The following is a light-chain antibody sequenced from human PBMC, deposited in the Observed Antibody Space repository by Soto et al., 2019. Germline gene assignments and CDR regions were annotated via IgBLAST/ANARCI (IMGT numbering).Light chain of an antibody. V-gene: IGLV2-8*01. CDR1: SSDGGGYNY. Sequence: QSALTQPPSASGSPGQSVTISCTGTSSDGGGYNYVSWYQQHPGKAPTLMIYEVSKRPSGVPDRFSGSKSGNTASLTVSGLQAEDEADYCCSSYAGSKGVFGGGTQLTVL. CDR3: SSYAGSKGV. CDR2: EVS. J-gene: IGLJ7*01.